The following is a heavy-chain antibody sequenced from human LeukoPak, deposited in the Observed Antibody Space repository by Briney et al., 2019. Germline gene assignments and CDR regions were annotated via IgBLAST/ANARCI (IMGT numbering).Heavy chain of an antibody. CDR3: ATNVGSGWYGSKAH. Sequence: GASVKVSCKVSGYTLTELSMHWVRQAPGKGLEWMGGFDPEDGETIYAQKFQGRVTMTEDTSTDTAYMELSSLRSEDTAVYYRATNVGSGWYGSKAHWGQGTLVTVSS. V-gene: IGHV1-24*01. D-gene: IGHD6-19*01. J-gene: IGHJ4*02. CDR2: FDPEDGET. CDR1: GYTLTELS.